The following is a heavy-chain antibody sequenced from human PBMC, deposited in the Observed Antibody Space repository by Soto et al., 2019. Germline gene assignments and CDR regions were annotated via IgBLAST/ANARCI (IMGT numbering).Heavy chain of an antibody. CDR3: ARDYGVVVVAATSWFDP. Sequence: ASVNVSCKASGYTFTSYAMHWVRQAPGQRLEWMGWINAGNGNTKYSQKFQGRVTITRDTSASTAYMELSSLRSEDTAVYYCARDYGVVVVAATSWFDPWGQGTLVTVSS. D-gene: IGHD2-15*01. CDR1: GYTFTSYA. CDR2: INAGNGNT. V-gene: IGHV1-3*01. J-gene: IGHJ5*02.